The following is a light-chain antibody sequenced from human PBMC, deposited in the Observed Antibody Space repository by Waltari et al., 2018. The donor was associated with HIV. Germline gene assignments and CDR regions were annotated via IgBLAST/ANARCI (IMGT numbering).Light chain of an antibody. J-gene: IGLJ3*02. CDR3: AAWDENLNGL. CDR1: SSNIGTNT. Sequence: QSVLTQPPSASGTPGQRVTISCSGSSSNIGTNTVHWYQHLPGSAPTLLIYSNNPRPSRVPDLSSASKSVTSASLAISGLRSEDEAEYYCAAWDENLNGLFGGGTKLTVL. V-gene: IGLV1-44*01. CDR2: SNN.